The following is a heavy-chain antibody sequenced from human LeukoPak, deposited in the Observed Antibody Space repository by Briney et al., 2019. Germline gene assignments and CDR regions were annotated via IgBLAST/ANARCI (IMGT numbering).Heavy chain of an antibody. J-gene: IGHJ4*02. Sequence: SETLSLTCTVSGYSISSGYYWGWIRQTPGKGLEWIGSIYHSGSTYYNPSLKSRVTISVDTSKNQFSLKLSSVTAADTAVYYCANGVPGGWIQLWANWGQGTLVTVSS. CDR2: IYHSGST. CDR1: GYSISSGYY. D-gene: IGHD5-18*01. CDR3: ANGVPGGWIQLWAN. V-gene: IGHV4-38-2*02.